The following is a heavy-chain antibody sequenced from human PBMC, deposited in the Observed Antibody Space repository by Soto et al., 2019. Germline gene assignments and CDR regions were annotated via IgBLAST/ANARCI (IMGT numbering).Heavy chain of an antibody. CDR2: INHSGST. CDR1: GGSFSGYY. Sequence: SETLSLTCAVYGGSFSGYYWSWIRQPPGKGLEWIGEINHSGSTNYNPSLKSRVTISVDTSKNQFSLKLSSVTAADTAVYYCARMDTAMGGGWGQGTLVTVSS. V-gene: IGHV4-34*01. J-gene: IGHJ4*02. CDR3: ARMDTAMGGG. D-gene: IGHD5-18*01.